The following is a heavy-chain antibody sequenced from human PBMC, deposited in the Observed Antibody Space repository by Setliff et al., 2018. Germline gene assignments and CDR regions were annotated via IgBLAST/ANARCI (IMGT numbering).Heavy chain of an antibody. D-gene: IGHD6-13*01. Sequence: SETLSLTCRVSGYSIRSGYNWGWIRQSPGKGLEWIASISHTGSTDYNPSLESQITISSDTSRNQFSLKVNSVAAADTAVYYCARRRLYSSSWFEGAFDIWGQGTMVTVSS. J-gene: IGHJ3*02. CDR2: ISHTGST. CDR3: ARRRLYSSSWFEGAFDI. CDR1: GYSIRSGYN. V-gene: IGHV4-38-2*01.